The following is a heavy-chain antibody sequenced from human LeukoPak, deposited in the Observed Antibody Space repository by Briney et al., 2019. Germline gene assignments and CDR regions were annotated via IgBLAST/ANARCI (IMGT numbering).Heavy chain of an antibody. J-gene: IGHJ2*01. CDR2: ISSNNSTI. V-gene: IGHV3-48*01. D-gene: IGHD4/OR15-4a*01. CDR3: ARDWVTMAQWYFDL. Sequence: GGSLRLSCAASGFTFSSYAMSWVRQAPGKGLEWVSYISSNNSTINYADSVKGRFTISRDNAKNSLYLQMNSLRAEDTAVYYCARDWVTMAQWYFDLWGRGTLVTVSS. CDR1: GFTFSSYA.